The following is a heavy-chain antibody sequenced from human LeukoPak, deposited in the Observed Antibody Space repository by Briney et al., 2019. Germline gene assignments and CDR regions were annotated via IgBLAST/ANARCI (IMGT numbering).Heavy chain of an antibody. D-gene: IGHD3-3*01. J-gene: IGHJ4*02. V-gene: IGHV4-34*01. CDR3: ARARNDFWSGSYYFDY. CDR2: INHSGST. Sequence: SETLSLTCAVYGGSFSGYYWSWIRQPPGKGLEWIGEINHSGSTNYNPSLKSRVTMSVDTSKNQFSLKLSSVTAADTAVYYCARARNDFWSGSYYFDYWGQGTLVTVSS. CDR1: GGSFSGYY.